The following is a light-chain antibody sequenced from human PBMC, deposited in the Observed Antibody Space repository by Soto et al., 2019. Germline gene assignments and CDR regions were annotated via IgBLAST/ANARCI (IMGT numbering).Light chain of an antibody. CDR1: SNDVGDYNY. J-gene: IGLJ1*01. V-gene: IGLV2-8*01. CDR2: EVS. CDR3: SSYAGSSTLYV. Sequence: QSVLTQLPSASGSPGQSVTISCTGTSNDVGDYNYVSWYQQHPGKAPKLMIYEVSKRPSGVPGRFSGSKSGNTASLAVSGLQAEDEADYYCSSYAGSSTLYVFGTGTKVTVL.